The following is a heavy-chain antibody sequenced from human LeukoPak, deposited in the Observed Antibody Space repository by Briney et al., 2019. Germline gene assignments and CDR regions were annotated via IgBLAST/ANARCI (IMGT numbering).Heavy chain of an antibody. V-gene: IGHV3-30-3*01. Sequence: GGSLRLSRAASGFTFSSYAMHWVRQAPGKGLEWVAVISYDGSNKYYADSVKGRFTISRDNSKNTLYLQMNSLRAEDTAVYYCARSRATNNEVIRLYYFDYWGQGTLVTVSS. J-gene: IGHJ4*02. CDR2: ISYDGSNK. D-gene: IGHD3-3*01. CDR1: GFTFSSYA. CDR3: ARSRATNNEVIRLYYFDY.